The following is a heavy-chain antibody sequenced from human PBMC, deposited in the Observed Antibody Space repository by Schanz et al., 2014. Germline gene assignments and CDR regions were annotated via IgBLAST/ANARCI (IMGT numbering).Heavy chain of an antibody. J-gene: IGHJ4*02. V-gene: IGHV3-7*01. CDR1: EFTFNTYC. Sequence: EVQLVESGGGLVQPGGSLRLSCAASEFTFNTYCMSWVRQAPGKGLEWVASINQDGYDKHYVDSVEGRFTISRDNSKNTLYVQMNSLRAEDTAVYYCAKSMYSTSWAFDLWGQGAQVTVSS. CDR3: AKSMYSTSWAFDL. CDR2: INQDGYDK. D-gene: IGHD2-2*01.